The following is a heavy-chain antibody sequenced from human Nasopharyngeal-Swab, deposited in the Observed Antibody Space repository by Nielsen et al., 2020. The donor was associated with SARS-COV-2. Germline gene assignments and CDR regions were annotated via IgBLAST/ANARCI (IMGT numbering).Heavy chain of an antibody. J-gene: IGHJ4*02. CDR2: INSDGSRT. CDR1: GFSFSESW. V-gene: IGHV3-74*01. Sequence: GESLKISCAVSGFSFSESWIHWVRQAPGKGLVWVSRINSDGSRTGYADSVKGRFTISRDNAKNTIYLQMNSLRGEGTAVYYCARDFDKTGDWGQGTLVTVSS. D-gene: IGHD7-27*01. CDR3: ARDFDKTGD.